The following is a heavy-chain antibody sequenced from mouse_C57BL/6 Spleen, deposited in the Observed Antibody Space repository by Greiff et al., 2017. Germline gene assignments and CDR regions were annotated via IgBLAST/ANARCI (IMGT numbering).Heavy chain of an antibody. D-gene: IGHD1-1*01. J-gene: IGHJ3*01. CDR2: IDPSDSYT. CDR3: ATADSSLFAY. Sequence: QVQLQQPGAELVMPGASVKLSCKASGYTFTSYWMHWVKQRPGQGLEWIGEIDPSDSYTNYNQKFKGKSTLTVDKSSSTAYMQLSSLTSEDSAVYYCATADSSLFAYWGQGTLGTVSA. V-gene: IGHV1-69*01. CDR1: GYTFTSYW.